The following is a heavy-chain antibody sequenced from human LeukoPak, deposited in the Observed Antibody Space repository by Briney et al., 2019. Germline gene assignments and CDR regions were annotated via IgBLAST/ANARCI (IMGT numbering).Heavy chain of an antibody. CDR2: IKQDGSEK. CDR3: ARDLTGTYYYYYYMDV. D-gene: IGHD1-1*01. Sequence: PGGSLRLSCAASGFTFSSYWMNWVRQAPGKGLEWVANIKQDGSEKYYVDSVRGRFTISRDNAKNSLYLQMNSLRAEDTAVYYCARDLTGTYYYYYYMDVWGKGTTVTVSS. J-gene: IGHJ6*03. CDR1: GFTFSSYW. V-gene: IGHV3-7*01.